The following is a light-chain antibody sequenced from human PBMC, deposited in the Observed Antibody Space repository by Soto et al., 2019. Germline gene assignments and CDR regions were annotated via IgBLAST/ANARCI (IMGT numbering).Light chain of an antibody. J-gene: IGKJ1*01. CDR1: QSVAGS. CDR3: LQVDVYPWT. CDR2: DIS. V-gene: IGKV3-11*01. Sequence: EFVLTQSPATLSLSPGERAILSCRASQSVAGSLAWYQQKPGQAPTLLRDDISTRAAAIPASFSGSGSGTDFTLTISSLQPEDFATDYCLQVDVYPWTFGQGTK.